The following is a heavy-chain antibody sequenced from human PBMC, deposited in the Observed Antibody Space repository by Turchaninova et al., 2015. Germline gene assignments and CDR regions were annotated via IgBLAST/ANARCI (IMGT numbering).Heavy chain of an antibody. CDR1: GGSFSGYY. CDR3: ARRGTARAYYYYGMDV. J-gene: IGHJ6*02. CDR2: SNHSGST. V-gene: IGHV4-34*01. D-gene: IGHD5-18*01. Sequence: QVQLQQWGAGLLKPSETLSLPCAAHGGSFSGYYCSWLRQPPGKGLEWIEESNHSGSTNYNPSLKSRFTISVDTSKNQFSLKLSSVTAADTAVYYCARRGTARAYYYYGMDVWGQGTTVTVSS.